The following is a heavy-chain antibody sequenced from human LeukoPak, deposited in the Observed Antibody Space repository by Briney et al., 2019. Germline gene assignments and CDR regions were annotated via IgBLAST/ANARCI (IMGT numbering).Heavy chain of an antibody. Sequence: ASVKVSFKASGYTFTSYGISWVRQAPGQGLEWMGWISVYNGNTNYAQKFQGRVTMTTDTSTSTAYMELRSLRSDDTAVYYCAREAFTFGGDTPFDYWGQGTLVIVSS. D-gene: IGHD3-16*01. V-gene: IGHV1-18*01. CDR1: GYTFTSYG. CDR2: ISVYNGNT. J-gene: IGHJ4*02. CDR3: AREAFTFGGDTPFDY.